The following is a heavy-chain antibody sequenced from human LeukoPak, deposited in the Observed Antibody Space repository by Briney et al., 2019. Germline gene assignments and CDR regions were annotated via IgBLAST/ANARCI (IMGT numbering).Heavy chain of an antibody. V-gene: IGHV3-33*01. J-gene: IGHJ4*02. Sequence: PGGSVRLSCAASGFTFSSFGMHWVRQSPGKGREWVTVIWYDGSTKVYADSVKGRFTISRDNSRNTLYLQVNSLRAEDTAVYFCARDRYSSMWSVFEYWGQGALVTVSS. D-gene: IGHD6-13*01. CDR2: IWYDGSTK. CDR3: ARDRYSSMWSVFEY. CDR1: GFTFSSFG.